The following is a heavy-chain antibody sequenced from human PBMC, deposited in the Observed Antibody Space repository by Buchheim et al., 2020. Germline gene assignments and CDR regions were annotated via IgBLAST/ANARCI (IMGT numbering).Heavy chain of an antibody. D-gene: IGHD2-8*02. J-gene: IGHJ6*02. Sequence: EVQLVESGGGLVQPGGSLRLSCAASGFTFSSYSMNWVRQAPGKGLEWVSYISSSSSTIYYADSVKGRFTISRDNAKNSLYLQMNSLRDEDTAVYYCARGNNCTGGVCRPDYYYYGMDVWGQGTT. CDR1: GFTFSSYS. CDR2: ISSSSSTI. V-gene: IGHV3-48*02. CDR3: ARGNNCTGGVCRPDYYYYGMDV.